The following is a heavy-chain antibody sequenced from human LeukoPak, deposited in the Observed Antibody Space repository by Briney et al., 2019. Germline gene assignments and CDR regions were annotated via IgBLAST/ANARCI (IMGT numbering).Heavy chain of an antibody. CDR1: GFTFSSYA. D-gene: IGHD6-19*01. V-gene: IGHV3-23*01. Sequence: GESLRLSCTASGFTFSSYAMSWVRQAPGKGLEWVSAISGSGGSTYYADSVKGRFTISRDNSKNTLYLQMNSLRAEDTAVYYCAKARYSSQYYYGMDVWGQGTTVTVSS. CDR2: ISGSGGST. CDR3: AKARYSSQYYYGMDV. J-gene: IGHJ6*02.